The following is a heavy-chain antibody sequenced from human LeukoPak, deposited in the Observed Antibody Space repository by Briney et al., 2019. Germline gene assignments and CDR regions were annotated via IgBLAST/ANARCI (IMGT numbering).Heavy chain of an antibody. D-gene: IGHD1-26*01. CDR1: GFTFDDYA. J-gene: IGHJ3*02. CDR3: AKDWRYSGCLNDAFDI. Sequence: GGSLRLSCAASGFTFDDYAMHWVRQAPGKGLEWVSGISWNSGSIGYADSVKGRFTISRDNAKNSLYLQMNSLRAEDTALYYCAKDWRYSGCLNDAFDIWGQGTMVTVSS. CDR2: ISWNSGSI. V-gene: IGHV3-9*01.